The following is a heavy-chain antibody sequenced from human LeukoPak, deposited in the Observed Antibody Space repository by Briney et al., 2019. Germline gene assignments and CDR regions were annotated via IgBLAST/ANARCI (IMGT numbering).Heavy chain of an antibody. CDR2: ISPYNGNT. V-gene: IGHV1-18*01. D-gene: IGHD3-10*01. CDR3: ARSKYYYGSETYYNDY. J-gene: IGHJ4*02. CDR1: GYTFTSYD. Sequence: ASVQVSCKAPGYTFTSYDINWVRQAPGQGLEWMGWISPYNGNTNCAQNLQGRVTLTTDTSTRTAYMELRSLRSDDTAVYYCARSKYYYGSETYYNDYWGQGTLVTVSS.